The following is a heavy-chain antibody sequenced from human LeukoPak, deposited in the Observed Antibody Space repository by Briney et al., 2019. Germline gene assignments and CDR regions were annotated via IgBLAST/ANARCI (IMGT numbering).Heavy chain of an antibody. CDR2: IKQDGTEK. Sequence: GGSLRLSCAASGFTVSSNYMSWVRQAPGKGLEWVANIKQDGTEKYYVDSVKGRFTIPRANAKNSLYLQMNSLRVEDTAVYYCAKVAKYYYGSETYYFFEHWGQGTPVTASS. V-gene: IGHV3-7*01. J-gene: IGHJ4*02. D-gene: IGHD3-10*01. CDR1: GFTVSSNY. CDR3: AKVAKYYYGSETYYFFEH.